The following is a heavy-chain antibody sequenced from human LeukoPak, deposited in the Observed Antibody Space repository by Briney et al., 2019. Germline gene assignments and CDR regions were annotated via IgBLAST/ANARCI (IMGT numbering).Heavy chain of an antibody. CDR2: ISAYNGNT. Sequence: ASVKVSCKASGYTFTSYGISWVRQAPGQGLEWMGWISAYNGNTNYAQKLQGRVTMTTDTSTSTAYMELGSLRSDDTAVYYCAREPLPDADYYDSSGYYYFDYWGQGTLVTVSS. CDR1: GYTFTSYG. J-gene: IGHJ4*02. D-gene: IGHD3-22*01. V-gene: IGHV1-18*01. CDR3: AREPLPDADYYDSSGYYYFDY.